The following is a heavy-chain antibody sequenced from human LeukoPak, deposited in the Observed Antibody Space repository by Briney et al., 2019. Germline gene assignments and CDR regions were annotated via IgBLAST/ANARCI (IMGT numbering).Heavy chain of an antibody. D-gene: IGHD6-19*01. J-gene: IGHJ6*04. CDR3: ARVWDSSSPVDV. CDR2: ISSSGSSI. Sequence: GGSLRLSCAASGFTFSDYYMSWIRQAPGKGLEWVSYISSSGSSIYNADSVKGRFTISRDNAKNSLDLQMNSLRAEDTAVYYCARVWDSSSPVDVWGKGTTVTVPS. V-gene: IGHV3-11*04. CDR1: GFTFSDYY.